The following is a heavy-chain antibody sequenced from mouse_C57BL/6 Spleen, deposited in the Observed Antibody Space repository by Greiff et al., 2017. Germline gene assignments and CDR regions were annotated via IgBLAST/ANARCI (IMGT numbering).Heavy chain of an antibody. V-gene: IGHV14-2*01. CDR2: IDPEDGET. CDR1: GFNINDYY. CDR3: ARSDCSNLDWFDY. J-gene: IGHJ3*01. Sequence: EVKLLEPGAELVKPGASVKLSCKASGFNINDYYMHWVKQRTEQGLEWIGRIDPEDGETKYDAKFKGKAPLTADTSSNTAYLQLSSLTSEDTAVYYCARSDCSNLDWFDYWGQGTLVTVSA. D-gene: IGHD2-5*01.